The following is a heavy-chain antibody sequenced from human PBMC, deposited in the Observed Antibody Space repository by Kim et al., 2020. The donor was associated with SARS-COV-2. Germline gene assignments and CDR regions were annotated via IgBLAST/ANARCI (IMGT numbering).Heavy chain of an antibody. CDR2: T. J-gene: IGHJ4*02. Sequence: TSYNPSLKSRTTISVDTSKNQFSLKLSSVTAAATAVYYCARAVDTAMVDYWGQGTLVTVSS. CDR3: ARAVDTAMVDY. V-gene: IGHV4-30-2*04. D-gene: IGHD5-18*01.